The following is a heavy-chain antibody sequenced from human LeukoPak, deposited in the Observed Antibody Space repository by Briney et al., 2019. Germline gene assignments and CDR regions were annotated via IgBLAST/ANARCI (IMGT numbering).Heavy chain of an antibody. CDR1: GFTFSSHA. V-gene: IGHV3-64*01. Sequence: RGSLRLSCAASGFTFSSHAMHWVRQAPGKGLEYVSAISGDGGSTYYAKSVKGRFTISRDNSKNTLFLQMGSLREEDMAVYYCVRGSGNSGYEPLDYWGQGTMVTVSS. J-gene: IGHJ4*02. CDR3: VRGSGNSGYEPLDY. CDR2: ISGDGGST. D-gene: IGHD5-12*01.